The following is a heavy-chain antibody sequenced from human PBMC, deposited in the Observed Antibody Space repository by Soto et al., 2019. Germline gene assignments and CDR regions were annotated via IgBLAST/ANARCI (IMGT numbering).Heavy chain of an antibody. CDR1: GGTFSSYA. CDR3: ALLSSSHTNPFDP. J-gene: IGHJ5*02. CDR2: IIPIFGTA. V-gene: IGHV1-69*13. Sequence: ASVKVSCKASGGTFSSYAISWVRQAPGQGLEWMGGIIPIFGTANYAQKFQGRVTITADESTSTAYMELSSLRSEDTAVYYCALLSSSHTNPFDPWGQGTLVTVSS. D-gene: IGHD6-6*01.